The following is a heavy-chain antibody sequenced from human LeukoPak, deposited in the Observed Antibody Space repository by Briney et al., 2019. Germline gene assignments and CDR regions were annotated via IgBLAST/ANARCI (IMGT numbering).Heavy chain of an antibody. CDR1: GFTFRNYV. Sequence: GGSLRLSCSASGFTFRNYVMHWVRQAPGKGLEFVSGLNSDGGDIHYADSVKDRFIISRDNFKTTLQMTSLRPEDTAVYYCARARFGYNRGPFDYWGQGILVTVSS. CDR3: ARARFGYNRGPFDY. D-gene: IGHD5-24*01. V-gene: IGHV3-64*04. CDR2: LNSDGGDI. J-gene: IGHJ4*02.